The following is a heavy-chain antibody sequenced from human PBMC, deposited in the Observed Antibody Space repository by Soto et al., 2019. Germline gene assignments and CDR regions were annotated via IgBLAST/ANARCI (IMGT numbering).Heavy chain of an antibody. CDR1: GGTFSSYA. V-gene: IGHV1-69*01. CDR2: IIPIFGTA. Sequence: QVQLVQSGAEVKKPGSSVKVSYKASGGTFSSYAISWVRQAPGQGLEWMGGIIPIFGTANYAQKFQGRVTITADESKSTAYMELSSLRSEDTAVYYCARDMRITIFGVVPPGAAFDIWGQGTMVTVSS. J-gene: IGHJ3*02. D-gene: IGHD3-3*01. CDR3: ARDMRITIFGVVPPGAAFDI.